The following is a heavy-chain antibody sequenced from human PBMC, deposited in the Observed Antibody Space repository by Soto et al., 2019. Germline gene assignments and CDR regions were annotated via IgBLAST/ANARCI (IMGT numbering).Heavy chain of an antibody. D-gene: IGHD3-16*01. CDR2: IKQDGSEK. V-gene: IGHV3-7*01. J-gene: IGHJ6*02. Sequence: GGSLRLSCPASGFTFSSYWMSWVRQAPRKGLEWVANIKQDGSEKYYVDSVKGRFTISRDNAKNSLYLQMNSLRAEDTAVYYCATVGEMATPPYYYYGMDVWGQGTTVTVSS. CDR1: GFTFSSYW. CDR3: ATVGEMATPPYYYYGMDV.